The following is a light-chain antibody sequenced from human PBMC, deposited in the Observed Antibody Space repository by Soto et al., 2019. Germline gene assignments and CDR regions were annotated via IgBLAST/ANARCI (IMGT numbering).Light chain of an antibody. CDR3: QPYNGFSRT. J-gene: IGKJ1*01. CDR2: DAS. Sequence: DIQMTQSPSTLSASVGDRWAITCLAIQNMGTSLSWYQHKPGTAPKLLIYDASGLERGVPSRFSGSGSGTEFTLTIRSLQTDDFATYHCQPYNGFSRTVGPETKVEIK. CDR1: QNMGTS. V-gene: IGKV1-5*01.